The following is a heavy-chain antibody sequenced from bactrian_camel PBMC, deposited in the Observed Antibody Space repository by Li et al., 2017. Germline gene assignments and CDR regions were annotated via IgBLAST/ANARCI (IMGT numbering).Heavy chain of an antibody. V-gene: IGHV3S42*01. CDR2: ISYDGTRT. J-gene: IGHJ4*01. CDR1: GFTFSRYA. Sequence: VQLVESGGGLVQPGGSLRLSCAASGFTFSRYAMSWVRQAPGKGVEWVSRISYDGTRTSYTESVQGRFTISRNSANNTLYLQLNNLKTEDTAMYYCAKVLIERLTAWWLGVPYNYWGQGTQVTVS. CDR3: AKVLIERLTAWWLGVPYNY. D-gene: IGHD4*01.